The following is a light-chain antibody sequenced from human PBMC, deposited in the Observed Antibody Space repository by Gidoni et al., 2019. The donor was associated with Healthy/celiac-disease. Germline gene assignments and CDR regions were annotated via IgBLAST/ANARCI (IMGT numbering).Light chain of an antibody. V-gene: IGKV1-33*01. CDR3: QQYDNLLT. CDR1: QDISNY. J-gene: IGKJ4*01. CDR2: DAS. Sequence: DRVTITCQASQDISNYLNWYQQKPGKAPKLLIYDASNLETGVPSRFSGSGSGTDFTFTISSLQPEDIAAYYCQQYDNLLTFGGGTKVEIK.